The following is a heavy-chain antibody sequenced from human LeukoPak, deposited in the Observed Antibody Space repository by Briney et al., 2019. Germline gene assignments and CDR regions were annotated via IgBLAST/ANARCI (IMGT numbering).Heavy chain of an antibody. CDR2: ICPDGTVT. CDR3: VRDFRSADY. CDR1: GFTFSTYC. J-gene: IGHJ4*02. V-gene: IGHV3-74*01. Sequence: GGSLRLSCAASGFTFSTYCMRWVRQAPGKGPMWVSRICPDGTVTNYADSVKARFIISRDNARNTVYLQMNSLRVEDTAVYYCVRDFRSADYWGQGTLVTVSS.